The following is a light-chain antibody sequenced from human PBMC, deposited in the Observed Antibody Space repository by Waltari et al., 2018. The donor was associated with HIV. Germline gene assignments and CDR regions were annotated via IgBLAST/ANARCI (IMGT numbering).Light chain of an antibody. CDR1: STDVLTYNY. J-gene: IGLJ2*01. CDR3: TSYEGKNNLV. V-gene: IGLV2-8*01. CDR2: EVN. Sequence: QSALTQPPSASGSPGQSVTISCTGTSTDVLTYNYVSWYQQHPGQAPKILIYEVNRRPSGVPERFSGSKSGHTAALTVSGLQADDEADYYCTSYEGKNNLVFGGGTKLTVL.